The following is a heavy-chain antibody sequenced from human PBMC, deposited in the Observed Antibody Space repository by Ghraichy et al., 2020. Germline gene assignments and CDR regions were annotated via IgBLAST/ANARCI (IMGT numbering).Heavy chain of an antibody. CDR2: ISYDGSNK. D-gene: IGHD3-22*01. V-gene: IGHV3-30-3*01. CDR1: GFTFSSYA. CDR3: ARDLSGYDSPHDAFDI. Sequence: GGSLRLSCAASGFTFSSYAMHWVRQAPGKGLEWVAVISYDGSNKYYADSVKGRFTISRDNSKNTLYLQMNSLRAEDTAVYYCARDLSGYDSPHDAFDIWGQGTMVTVSS. J-gene: IGHJ3*02.